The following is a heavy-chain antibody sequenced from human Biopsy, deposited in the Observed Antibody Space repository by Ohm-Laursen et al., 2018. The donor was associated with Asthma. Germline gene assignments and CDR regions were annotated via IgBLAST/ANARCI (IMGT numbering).Heavy chain of an antibody. J-gene: IGHJ4*02. Sequence: SLRLSCSASGFGFSEFVMHWVRQAPGKGLEWVAVISYDGSTKYYADSVKGRFTISRDNSKSTLYLQMNSLRAEDTAVYYCASQSSGPDFWSGYYYFDYWGQGTLVTVSS. V-gene: IGHV3-30*03. CDR1: GFGFSEFV. D-gene: IGHD3-3*01. CDR2: ISYDGSTK. CDR3: ASQSSGPDFWSGYYYFDY.